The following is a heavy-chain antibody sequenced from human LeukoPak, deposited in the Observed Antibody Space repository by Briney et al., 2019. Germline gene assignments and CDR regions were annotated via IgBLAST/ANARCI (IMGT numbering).Heavy chain of an antibody. Sequence: TGGSLRLSCAASGFTFSSYAMHWVRQAPGKGLEWVAVISYDGSNKYYADSVKGRFTISRDNAKNMLYLQLNSLRVEDTAVYYCARDQLYCSGGYCYKDYWGQGTLVTVSS. J-gene: IGHJ4*02. CDR3: ARDQLYCSGGYCYKDY. CDR1: GFTFSSYA. D-gene: IGHD2-15*01. V-gene: IGHV3-30*04. CDR2: ISYDGSNK.